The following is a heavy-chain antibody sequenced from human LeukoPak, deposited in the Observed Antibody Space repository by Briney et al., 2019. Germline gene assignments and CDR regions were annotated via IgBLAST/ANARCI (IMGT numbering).Heavy chain of an antibody. CDR2: ISYDGSNK. CDR3: ARGPEDIVATIDWYYFDY. V-gene: IGHV3-30*03. Sequence: HPGGSLRLSCAASGFTFSTSWMTWVRQAPGKGLEWVAVISYDGSNKYYADSVKGRFTISRDNSKNTLYLQMNSLRAEDTAVYYCARGPEDIVATIDWYYFDYWGQGTLVTVSS. CDR1: GFTFSTSW. J-gene: IGHJ4*02. D-gene: IGHD5-12*01.